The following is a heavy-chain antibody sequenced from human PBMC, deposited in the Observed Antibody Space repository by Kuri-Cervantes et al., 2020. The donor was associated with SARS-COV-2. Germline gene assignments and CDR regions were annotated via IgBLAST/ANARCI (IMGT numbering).Heavy chain of an antibody. V-gene: IGHV3-30*03. CDR3: ARDGDVGTRRRFSGWTYYYYGMDV. CDR2: ISYDGSNK. J-gene: IGHJ6*02. Sequence: GESLKISCAASGFTFSSYSMNWVRQAPGKGLEWVAVISYDGSNKDYADSVKGRFTISRDNSKNTLYLQMNSLRAEDTAVYYCARDGDVGTRRRFSGWTYYYYGMDVWGQGTTVTVSS. D-gene: IGHD6-19*01. CDR1: GFTFSSYS.